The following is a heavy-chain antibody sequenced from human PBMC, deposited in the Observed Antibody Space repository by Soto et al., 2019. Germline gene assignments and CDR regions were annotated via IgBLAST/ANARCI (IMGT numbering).Heavy chain of an antibody. D-gene: IGHD3-9*01. V-gene: IGHV3-23*01. CDR2: ISGSGGST. J-gene: IGHJ3*02. CDR3: AKDSDILTGYYAFDI. Sequence: GESLKISCAASGFTFSSYAMSWVRQAPGKGLEWVSAISGSGGSTYYADSVKGRFTISRDNSKNTLYLQMNSLRAEDTAVYYCAKDSDILTGYYAFDIWGQGTMVTVSS. CDR1: GFTFSSYA.